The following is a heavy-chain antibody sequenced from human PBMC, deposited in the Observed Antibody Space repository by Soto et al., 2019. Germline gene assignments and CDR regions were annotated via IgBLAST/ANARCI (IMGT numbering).Heavy chain of an antibody. V-gene: IGHV4-59*01. Sequence: ESLKISCRASGYSFTSYWVGWGRQMPGKGLEWIVYIYYSGSTNYNPSLKSRVTISVDTSKNQFSLKLSSVTAADTAVYYCARRSPIAAAGTGWFDPWGQGTLVTVSS. CDR2: IYYSGST. J-gene: IGHJ5*02. CDR1: GYSFTSYW. D-gene: IGHD6-13*01. CDR3: ARRSPIAAAGTGWFDP.